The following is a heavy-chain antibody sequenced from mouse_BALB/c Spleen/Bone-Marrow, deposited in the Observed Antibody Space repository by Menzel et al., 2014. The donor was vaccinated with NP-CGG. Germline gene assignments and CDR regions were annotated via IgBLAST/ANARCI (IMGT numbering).Heavy chain of an antibody. CDR3: ARYYYGSSLFDY. J-gene: IGHJ2*01. Sequence: VHVKQSGAELVKPGASVKLSCTASGFNIKDTYMHWVKQRPEQGLEWIGRIDPANGNTKYDPKFQGKATITADTSSNTAYLQLSSLTSEDTAVYYCARYYYGSSLFDYWDQGTTLTVSS. V-gene: IGHV14-3*02. CDR2: IDPANGNT. CDR1: GFNIKDTY. D-gene: IGHD1-1*01.